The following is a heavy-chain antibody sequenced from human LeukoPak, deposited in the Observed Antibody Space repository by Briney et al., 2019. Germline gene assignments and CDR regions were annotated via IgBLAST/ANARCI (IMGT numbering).Heavy chain of an antibody. CDR2: IYTSGST. V-gene: IGHV4-4*07. CDR1: GDSISNYY. Sequence: KTSETLSLTCTVSGDSISNYYWSWIRQPAGKGLEWIGRIYTSGSTNYNPSLKSRVTMSVDTSKNQFSLKLSSVTAADTAVYYCARLSRRRDSSWHYYYYYGMDVWGQGTTVTVSS. CDR3: ARLSRRRDSSWHYYYYYGMDV. J-gene: IGHJ6*02. D-gene: IGHD6-13*01.